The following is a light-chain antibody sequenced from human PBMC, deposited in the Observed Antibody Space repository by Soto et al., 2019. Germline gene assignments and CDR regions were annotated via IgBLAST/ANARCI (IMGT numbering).Light chain of an antibody. V-gene: IGKV1-6*01. Sequence: IQLTQSPSSLSASVGDRVTITFRASQDVSNDLGWYQQKPGKAPNLLIYAASTLQSGVPSRFSGSGSGTDFTLTISSLQPEDSASYYCLQDHEYLTFGGGTKVDIK. CDR2: AAS. CDR1: QDVSND. J-gene: IGKJ4*01. CDR3: LQDHEYLT.